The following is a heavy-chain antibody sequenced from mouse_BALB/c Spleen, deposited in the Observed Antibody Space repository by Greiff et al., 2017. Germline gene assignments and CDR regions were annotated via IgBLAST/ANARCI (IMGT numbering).Heavy chain of an antibody. Sequence: VKLVESGAELMKPGASVKISCKATGYTFRSYWIEWVKQRPGHGLEWIGEILPGSGSTNYNEKFKGKATFTADTSSNTAYMQLSSLTSEDSAVYYCARSTYDGYYVRFAYWGQGTLVTVSA. V-gene: IGHV1-9*01. CDR1: GYTFRSYW. CDR3: ARSTYDGYYVRFAY. J-gene: IGHJ3*01. D-gene: IGHD2-3*01. CDR2: ILPGSGST.